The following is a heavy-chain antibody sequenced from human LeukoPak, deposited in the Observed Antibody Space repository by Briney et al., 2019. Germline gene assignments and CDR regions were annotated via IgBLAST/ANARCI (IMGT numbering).Heavy chain of an antibody. Sequence: SETLSLTCTVSGGSISSSSYYWGWIRQPPGKGLEWIGSIYYSGSTYYNPSLKSRVTISVDTSKNQFSLKLSSVTAADTAVYYCASRGHYYDSSGAGVGYWGQGTLVTVSS. D-gene: IGHD3-22*01. J-gene: IGHJ4*02. CDR2: IYYSGST. CDR3: ASRGHYYDSSGAGVGY. V-gene: IGHV4-39*01. CDR1: GGSISSSSYY.